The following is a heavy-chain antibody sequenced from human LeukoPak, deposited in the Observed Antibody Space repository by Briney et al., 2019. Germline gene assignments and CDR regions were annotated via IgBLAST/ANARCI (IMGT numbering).Heavy chain of an antibody. D-gene: IGHD1-26*01. CDR3: AKDAVGATGY. V-gene: IGHV3-30*18. J-gene: IGHJ4*02. CDR1: GFTSSSYG. Sequence: PGGSLRLSCAASGFTSSSYGMHWVRQAPGKGLEWVAVISYDGSNKYYADSVKGRFTISRDNSKNTLYLQMNSLRAEDTAVYYCAKDAVGATGYWGQGTLVTVSS. CDR2: ISYDGSNK.